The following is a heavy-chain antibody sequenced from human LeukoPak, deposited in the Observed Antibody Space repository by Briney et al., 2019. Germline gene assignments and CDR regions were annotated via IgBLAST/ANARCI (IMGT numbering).Heavy chain of an antibody. D-gene: IGHD5-12*01. CDR1: GGSISSYY. Sequence: SETLSLTCTVSGGSISSYYWSWIRQPAGKGLEWIGRIHSTGSTNYNPSLKSRVTMSVDTSKSQFSLKLNSVTAADTAVYYCARDGSDYADYYYYYYMDVWGKGTTVTVSS. J-gene: IGHJ6*03. CDR3: ARDGSDYADYYYYYYMDV. V-gene: IGHV4-4*07. CDR2: IHSTGST.